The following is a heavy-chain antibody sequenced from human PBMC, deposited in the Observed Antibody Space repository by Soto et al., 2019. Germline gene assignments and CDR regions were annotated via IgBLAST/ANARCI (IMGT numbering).Heavy chain of an antibody. J-gene: IGHJ2*01. Sequence: QITLKESGPTLVKPTQTLTLTCTFSGFSLSTSGVGVGWIHRPPGKALEWPALISCYDDKRYSPTLHRRLTITNDTSKTKVVLTMSHMDPVDTATYYCAHRSRIVGATHYGYFDLLCRCTLVAFSA. V-gene: IGHV2-5*01. D-gene: IGHD1-26*01. CDR3: AHRSRIVGATHYGYFDL. CDR1: GFSLSTSGVG. CDR2: ISCYDDK.